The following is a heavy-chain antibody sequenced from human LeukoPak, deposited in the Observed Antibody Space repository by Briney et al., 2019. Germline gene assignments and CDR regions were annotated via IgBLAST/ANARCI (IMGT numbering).Heavy chain of an antibody. Sequence: SVKVSCKASGGTFSSYAISWVRQAPGQGLEWMGRIIPIFGTANYAQKFQGRVTITTDESTSTAYMELSSLRSEDTAVYYCVFDSSGYPYFDYWGQGTLVSVSS. CDR2: IIPIFGTA. CDR3: VFDSSGYPYFDY. CDR1: GGTFSSYA. V-gene: IGHV1-69*05. D-gene: IGHD3-22*01. J-gene: IGHJ4*02.